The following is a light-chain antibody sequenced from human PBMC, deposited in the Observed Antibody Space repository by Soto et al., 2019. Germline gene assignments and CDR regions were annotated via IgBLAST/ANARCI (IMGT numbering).Light chain of an antibody. CDR3: QQYNTWLWT. Sequence: VMKPFSATLSVFSGGRSTPSLRGRQSINGQLARLQQKPCQAPRLLLHGASTRATGIPARFSGSGFGTEFILTISSLQSEDFAVYYCQQYNTWLWTFGQGTKVEIQ. CDR1: QSINGQ. J-gene: IGKJ1*01. CDR2: GAS. V-gene: IGKV3-15*01.